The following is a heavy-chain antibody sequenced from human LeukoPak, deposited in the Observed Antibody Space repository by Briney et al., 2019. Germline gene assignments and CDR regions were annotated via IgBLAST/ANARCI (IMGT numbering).Heavy chain of an antibody. CDR2: INHSGST. D-gene: IGHD4-17*01. V-gene: IGHV4-34*01. J-gene: IGHJ5*02. Sequence: SETLSLTCAVYGGSFSGYYWSWIRQPPGKGLEWIGEINHSGSTNYNPSLKSRVTISVDTSKNQFSLKLSSVTAADTAVYYCASAAPTYGDYWFDPWGQGTLVTVSS. CDR3: ASAAPTYGDYWFDP. CDR1: GGSFSGYY.